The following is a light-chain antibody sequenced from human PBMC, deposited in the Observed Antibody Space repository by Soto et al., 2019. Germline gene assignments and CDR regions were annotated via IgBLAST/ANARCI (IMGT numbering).Light chain of an antibody. J-gene: IGKJ1*01. CDR3: HQYGTSPET. V-gene: IGKV3-20*01. Sequence: EIVLTQSPGTLSLCPGERATLSCRASQSVTSNYLAWYQQKPGQAPRLLIYGASNRATGIPDRFSGSGSGTDFTLTISRLEPEDSAVYYCHQYGTSPETFGQGTKVDIK. CDR2: GAS. CDR1: QSVTSNY.